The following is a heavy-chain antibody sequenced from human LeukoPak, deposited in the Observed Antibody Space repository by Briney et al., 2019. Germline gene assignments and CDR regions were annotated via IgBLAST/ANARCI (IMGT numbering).Heavy chain of an antibody. CDR3: ARRLSCSSTSCYPYYYYYYMDV. Sequence: PSETLSLTCAVYGGSFSGYYWSWIRQPPGKGLEWIGEISHSGSTNYNPSLKSRVTISVDTSKNQFSLKLSSVTAADTAVYYCARRLSCSSTSCYPYYYYYYMDVWGKGTTVTVSS. V-gene: IGHV4-34*01. J-gene: IGHJ6*03. CDR1: GGSFSGYY. CDR2: ISHSGST. D-gene: IGHD2-2*01.